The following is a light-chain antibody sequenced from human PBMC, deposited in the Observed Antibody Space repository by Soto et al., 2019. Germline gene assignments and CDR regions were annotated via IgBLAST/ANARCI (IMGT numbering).Light chain of an antibody. CDR2: AAS. Sequence: DIQMTQSPSSLSTSVGDRVTITCRASQGISNYLAWYQQKPGKVPKLLIYAASTLQSGAPSRFSGSGSVTDFTLTISSLQPEDVATYYCQKYNSAPWTFGQGTKVEIK. CDR1: QGISNY. V-gene: IGKV1-27*01. J-gene: IGKJ1*01. CDR3: QKYNSAPWT.